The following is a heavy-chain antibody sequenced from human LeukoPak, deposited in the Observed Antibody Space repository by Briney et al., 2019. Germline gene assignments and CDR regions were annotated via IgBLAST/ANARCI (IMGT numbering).Heavy chain of an antibody. CDR3: ARALCINGICEWFDP. CDR1: GASISSGSSF. D-gene: IGHD2-8*01. Sequence: SETLSLTCTVSGASISSGSSFWSWIRQPAGKGLEWIGRIYTSGSTNYNPSLKSRVTISVDTSKNQFSLKLRSVTAADTAVYYCARALCINGICEWFDPWGQGTLVTVSS. V-gene: IGHV4-61*02. CDR2: IYTSGST. J-gene: IGHJ5*02.